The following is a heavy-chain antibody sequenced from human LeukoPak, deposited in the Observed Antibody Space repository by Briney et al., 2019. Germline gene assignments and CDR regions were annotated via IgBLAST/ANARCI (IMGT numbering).Heavy chain of an antibody. Sequence: GESLKISCEGSGYSFNSYWIGWVRQMPGKGLEWMGIIYPGDSDTRYSPSFQGQVTISADKSISTAYLQWSSLKASDTALYYCASLASSGIHDAFDIWGQGTMVTVSS. CDR1: GYSFNSYW. CDR3: ASLASSGIHDAFDI. D-gene: IGHD5-18*01. CDR2: IYPGDSDT. J-gene: IGHJ3*02. V-gene: IGHV5-51*01.